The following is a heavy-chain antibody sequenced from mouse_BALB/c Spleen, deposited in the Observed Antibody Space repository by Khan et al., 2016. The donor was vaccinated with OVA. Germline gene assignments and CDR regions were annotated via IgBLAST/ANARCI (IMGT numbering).Heavy chain of an antibody. CDR2: ISYSGNT. J-gene: IGHJ2*01. Sequence: EVKLLESGPGLVKPSQSLSLTCTVTGYSITSDYAWNWIRQFPGNNLGWMGYISYSGNTKYTPSLKSRISITRATSKNQFFLQLNSVTIEDTATYYCARIKGGDFDYWGQGTTLTVSS. CDR3: ARIKGGDFDY. CDR1: GYSITSDYA. V-gene: IGHV3-2*02.